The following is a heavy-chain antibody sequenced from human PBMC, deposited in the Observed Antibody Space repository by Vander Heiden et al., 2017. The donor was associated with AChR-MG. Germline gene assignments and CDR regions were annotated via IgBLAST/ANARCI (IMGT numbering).Heavy chain of an antibody. J-gene: IGHJ4*02. CDR3: AKPARSSGWGRGLLGDFDY. D-gene: IGHD3-22*01. V-gene: IGHV3-30*18. CDR1: GFTFSSYG. CDR2: ISYDGSTK. Sequence: QVQLVESGGGVVQPGRSLRLSCAASGFTFSSYGLDWVRQGPGKGLEWGAVISYDGSTKDNAEYLKGRGSCSIDNSKNTLYMLMKRLRAQHSAVYYCAKPARSSGWGRGLLGDFDYWGQGTLVTVSS.